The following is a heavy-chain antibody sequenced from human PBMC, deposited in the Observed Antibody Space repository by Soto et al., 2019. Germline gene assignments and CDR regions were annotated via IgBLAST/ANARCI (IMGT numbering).Heavy chain of an antibody. D-gene: IGHD6-19*01. CDR3: TRDVGGAVAGNY. J-gene: IGHJ4*02. CDR1: GFTFSDYY. Sequence: VQLVESGGGLVKPGGSLRLSCAASGFTFSDYYMNWVRQAPGKGLEWVSSISSSSTIYYADSVKGRFTISRDNAKNSLYLQMNSLRAEDTAVYYCTRDVGGAVAGNYWGQGTLVTVSS. CDR2: ISSSSTI. V-gene: IGHV3-11*04.